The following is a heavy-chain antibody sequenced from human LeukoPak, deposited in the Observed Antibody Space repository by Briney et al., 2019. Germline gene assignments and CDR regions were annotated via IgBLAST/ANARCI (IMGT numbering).Heavy chain of an antibody. CDR1: GFTFSDYY. J-gene: IGHJ3*02. CDR3: ARDPGPYYYDSSGYPRGNAFDI. V-gene: IGHV3-11*01. D-gene: IGHD3-22*01. Sequence: GGSLRLSCAASGFTFSDYYMSWIRQAPGKGLEWVSYISSSGSTIYSADSVKGRFTISRDNAKNSLYLQMNSLRAADTAVYYCARDPGPYYYDSSGYPRGNAFDIWGQGTMVTVSS. CDR2: ISSSGSTI.